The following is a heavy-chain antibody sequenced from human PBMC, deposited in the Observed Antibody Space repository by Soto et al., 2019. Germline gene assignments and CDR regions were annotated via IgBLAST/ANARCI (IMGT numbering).Heavy chain of an antibody. Sequence: SETLSLTSAVSCGSISRGGYSCSWIRQPPGKGLEWIGKFYHTGSTYSTPSLKSRVTISVDRSKNQSPLKLSSVTAADTAVYYCARVRRRPIAALLLGGVHYFDYWGQGTLVTVSS. CDR1: CGSISRGGYS. D-gene: IGHD6-6*01. V-gene: IGHV4-30-2*01. CDR2: FYHTGST. CDR3: ARVRRRPIAALLLGGVHYFDY. J-gene: IGHJ4*02.